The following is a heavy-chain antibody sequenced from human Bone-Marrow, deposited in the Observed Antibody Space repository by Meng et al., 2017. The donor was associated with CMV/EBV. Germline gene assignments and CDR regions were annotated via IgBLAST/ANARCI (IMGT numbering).Heavy chain of an antibody. CDR1: GFAFSTYG. CDR2: IRYDGSDK. Sequence: GESLKISCAASGFAFSTYGMHWVRQAPGKGLEWVAYIRYDGSDKYYADSVKGRFSISRDNSKNTLYVQMNSLRAEDTAVYYCARERRCSSASCSPGFMDVWGQGTTVTVSS. D-gene: IGHD2-2*01. V-gene: IGHV3-30*02. CDR3: ARERRCSSASCSPGFMDV. J-gene: IGHJ6*02.